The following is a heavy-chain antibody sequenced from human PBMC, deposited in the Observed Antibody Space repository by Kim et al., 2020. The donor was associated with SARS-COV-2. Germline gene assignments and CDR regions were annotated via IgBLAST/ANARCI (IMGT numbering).Heavy chain of an antibody. J-gene: IGHJ3*01. Sequence: GGSLRLSCAASGFTLSTYWMSWVRQAPGRGLEWVANIKQDGSEKYYGDFMKGRFTISRDKIKSLLYLQMNSLRANDTAVYYCARGRYSDKVRWHAFDVWGHGTMVTVSS. CDR1: GFTLSTYW. CDR3: ARGRYSDKVRWHAFDV. CDR2: IKQDGSEK. V-gene: IGHV3-7*01. D-gene: IGHD4-17*01.